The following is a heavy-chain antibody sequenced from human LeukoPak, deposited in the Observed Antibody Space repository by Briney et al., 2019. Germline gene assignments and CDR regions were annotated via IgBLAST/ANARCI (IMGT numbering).Heavy chain of an antibody. CDR3: ARGLRPNYYNYYYLDV. Sequence: AGSLRLSCAASGFTFSSYGMHWVRQAPGKGLEWVAVIWYDGSNKYYADSVKGRFTISRDNSKNTLYLQMNSLRAEDTAVYYCARGLRPNYYNYYYLDVWGKGTTVTVSS. CDR2: IWYDGSNK. D-gene: IGHD3-16*01. J-gene: IGHJ6*03. CDR1: GFTFSSYG. V-gene: IGHV3-33*01.